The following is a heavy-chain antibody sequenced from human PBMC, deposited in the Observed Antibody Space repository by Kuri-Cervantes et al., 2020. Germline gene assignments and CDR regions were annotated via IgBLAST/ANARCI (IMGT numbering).Heavy chain of an antibody. Sequence: GGSLRLPCAASGFTFSSYDMHWVRQATGKGLEWVSAIGTAGDTYYPGSVKGRFTISRENAKNSLYLQMNSLRAGDTAVYYCARRNYYDSSGYMGGGFDYWGQGTLVTVSS. CDR2: IGTAGDT. J-gene: IGHJ4*02. V-gene: IGHV3-13*01. CDR1: GFTFSSYD. D-gene: IGHD3-22*01. CDR3: ARRNYYDSSGYMGGGFDY.